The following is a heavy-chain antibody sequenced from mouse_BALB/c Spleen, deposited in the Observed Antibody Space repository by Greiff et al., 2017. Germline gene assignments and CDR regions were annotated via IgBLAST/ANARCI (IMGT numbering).Heavy chain of an antibody. J-gene: IGHJ2*01. Sequence: EVQLVESGGGLVQPGGSRKLSCAASGFTFSSFGMHWVRQAPEKGLEWVAYISSGSSTIYYADTVKGRFTISRDNPKNTLFLQMTSLRSEDTAMYYCARTWEGYFDYWGQGTTLTVSS. CDR3: ARTWEGYFDY. CDR2: ISSGSSTI. CDR1: GFTFSSFG. V-gene: IGHV5-17*02. D-gene: IGHD4-1*01.